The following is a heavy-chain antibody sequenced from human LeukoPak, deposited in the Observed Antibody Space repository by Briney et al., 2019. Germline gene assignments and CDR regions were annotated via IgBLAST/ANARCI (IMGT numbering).Heavy chain of an antibody. Sequence: GGSLRLSCAVSGITLSNYGMSWVRQPPGKWLELVACISSSGGSTNYADSVKGRFTISTDNPKNTLYLQMNSLRDEDTAVYFCAKLGVVVRVILVGFHKEAYYFDSWGQGALVTVSS. J-gene: IGHJ4*02. D-gene: IGHD3-10*01. V-gene: IGHV3-23*01. CDR1: GITLSNYG. CDR2: ISSSGGST. CDR3: AKLGVVVRVILVGFHKEAYYFDS.